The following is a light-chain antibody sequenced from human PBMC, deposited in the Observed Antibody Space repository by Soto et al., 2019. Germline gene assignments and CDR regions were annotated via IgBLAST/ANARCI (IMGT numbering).Light chain of an antibody. J-gene: IGKJ4*01. CDR2: AAT. V-gene: IGKV1D-12*01. CDR3: HQADSYPLN. Sequence: DIQVTQSPSSVSASVGDRVTITWRASQFISTWLAWYQQKPGEAPKLLIFAATRLHSGVPPRFSRSGSGTDFTLTISSLQPEDFATYYCHQADSYPLNFGGGTKVDIK. CDR1: QFISTW.